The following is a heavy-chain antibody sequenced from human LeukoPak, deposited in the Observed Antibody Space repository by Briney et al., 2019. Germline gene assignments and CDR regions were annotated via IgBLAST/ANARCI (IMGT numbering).Heavy chain of an antibody. Sequence: ASVKVSFKASGYTFTGYYMHWVRPAPGQGLEWMGWVNPNGGATNYAQKFQGRVTMTRDTSISTAYMELSRLRSDDTAVYYCARAAVTTLPYFDYWGQGTLVTVSS. CDR2: VNPNGGAT. CDR1: GYTFTGYY. J-gene: IGHJ4*02. D-gene: IGHD4-17*01. CDR3: ARAAVTTLPYFDY. V-gene: IGHV1-2*02.